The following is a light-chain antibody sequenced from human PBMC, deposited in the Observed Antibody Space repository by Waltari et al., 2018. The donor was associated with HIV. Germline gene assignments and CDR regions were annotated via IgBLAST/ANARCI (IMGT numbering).Light chain of an antibody. CDR1: QSVSNK. CDR3: QQYNNWPPVT. J-gene: IGKJ1*01. CDR2: GAS. Sequence: EIVMTQSPATLSVSPGERATLSCRASQSVSNKLVWYQQKPGQEPRLLIYGASTRAPGIPARYSGSGCGTEFTLTISSLQSEDLAVYYCQQYNNWPPVTFGQGTKVEIK. V-gene: IGKV3-15*01.